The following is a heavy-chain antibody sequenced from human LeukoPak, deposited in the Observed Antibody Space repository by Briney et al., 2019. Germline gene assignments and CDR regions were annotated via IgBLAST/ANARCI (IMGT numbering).Heavy chain of an antibody. CDR1: GFTFSSYG. Sequence: GGSLRLSCAASGFTFSSYGMHWVRQAPGKGLEWVAVIWYDGSNKYYADSVKGRFTISRDNSKNTLYLQMNSLRAEDTAVYYCARDQQGGGSYQVGPFDYWGQGTLVTVSS. CDR3: ARDQQGGGSYQVGPFDY. V-gene: IGHV3-33*01. J-gene: IGHJ4*02. CDR2: IWYDGSNK. D-gene: IGHD1-26*01.